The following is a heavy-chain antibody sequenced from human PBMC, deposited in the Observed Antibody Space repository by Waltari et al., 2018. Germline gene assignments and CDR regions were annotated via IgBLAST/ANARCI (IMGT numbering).Heavy chain of an antibody. CDR3: ATRITMVQGEGGY. D-gene: IGHD3-10*01. CDR1: GFTFSSYS. J-gene: IGHJ4*02. Sequence: EVQLVESGGGLVQPGGSLRLSCAASGFTFSSYSMNWVRQAPGKGLEWVSYISSSSSTIYYADSVKGRFTISRDNAKNSLYLQMNSLRAEDTAVYYCATRITMVQGEGGYWGQGTLVTVSS. V-gene: IGHV3-48*04. CDR2: ISSSSSTI.